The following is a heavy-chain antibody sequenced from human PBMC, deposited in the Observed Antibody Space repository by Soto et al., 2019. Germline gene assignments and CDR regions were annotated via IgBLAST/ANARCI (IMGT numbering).Heavy chain of an antibody. CDR2: FIPIFGTA. D-gene: IGHD6-13*01. CDR1: GGTFSSYA. Sequence: QVQLVQSGAEVKKPGSSVKVSCKASGGTFSSYAISWVRQAPGQGLAWMGGFIPIFGTANYAQKFQGRVTITADESTSTAYMELSSLRSEDTAVYYCARDVEQQLVIAWFDPWGQGTLVTVSS. V-gene: IGHV1-69*12. CDR3: ARDVEQQLVIAWFDP. J-gene: IGHJ5*02.